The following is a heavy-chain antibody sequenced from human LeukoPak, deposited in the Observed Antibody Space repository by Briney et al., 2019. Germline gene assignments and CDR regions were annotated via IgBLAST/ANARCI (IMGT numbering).Heavy chain of an antibody. CDR3: ARWGMGANPPGFDY. Sequence: GASVKVSCKASGYTFTSYFMHWVRQAPGQGLEWRGIINPSGGSTSYAQKFQGRVTMTRDTSISTAYMELSRLRSDDTAVYYCARWGMGANPPGFDYWGQGTLVTVSS. D-gene: IGHD1-26*01. J-gene: IGHJ4*02. V-gene: IGHV1-46*01. CDR1: GYTFTSYF. CDR2: INPSGGST.